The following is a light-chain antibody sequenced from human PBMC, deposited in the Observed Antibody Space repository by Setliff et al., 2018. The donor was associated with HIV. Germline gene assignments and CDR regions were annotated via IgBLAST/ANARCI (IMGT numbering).Light chain of an antibody. J-gene: IGLJ1*01. Sequence: QSALTQPASVSGSPGQSITISCTGTSNDVGSYDRVSWYQQLPGKAPKLIISDVDKRPSGVPDRFSGSKSGDTASLTISGLQAEDGADYYCCSYAFKYTLIFGIGTKVTVL. CDR3: CSYAFKYTLI. CDR1: SNDVGSYDR. CDR2: DVD. V-gene: IGLV2-11*01.